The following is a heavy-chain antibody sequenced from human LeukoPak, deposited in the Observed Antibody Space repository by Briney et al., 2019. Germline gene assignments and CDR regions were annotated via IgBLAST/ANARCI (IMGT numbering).Heavy chain of an antibody. V-gene: IGHV4-39*07. D-gene: IGHD3-9*01. Sequence: SETLSLTCTVSGGSISSSSYYWGWIRQPPGKGLEWIGSIYYSGSTYYDPSLKSRVTISVDTSKNRFSLKLSSVTAADTAVYYCARVIRYFDWLFFDYWGQGTLVTVSS. J-gene: IGHJ4*02. CDR1: GGSISSSSYY. CDR3: ARVIRYFDWLFFDY. CDR2: IYYSGST.